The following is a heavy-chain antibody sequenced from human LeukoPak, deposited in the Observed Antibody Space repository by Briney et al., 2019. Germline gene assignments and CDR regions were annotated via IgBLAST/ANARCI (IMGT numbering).Heavy chain of an antibody. CDR2: INSDGSST. J-gene: IGHJ4*02. D-gene: IGHD4-11*01. CDR1: GFTFSSYW. V-gene: IGHV3-74*01. CDR3: AKDLQRTTITSTSFDY. Sequence: GGSLRLSCSASGFTFSSYWMHWVRQAPGKGLVWVSRINSDGSSTSYADSVKGRFTISRDNSNNTLYLQMNSLRAEDTAVYYCAKDLQRTTITSTSFDYWGQGTLVTVSS.